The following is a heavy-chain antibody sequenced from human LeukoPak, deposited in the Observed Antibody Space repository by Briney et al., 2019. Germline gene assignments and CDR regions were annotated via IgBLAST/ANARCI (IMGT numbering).Heavy chain of an antibody. J-gene: IGHJ4*02. D-gene: IGHD3-10*01. Sequence: PGGSLRLSCAASGFTFSSYSMNWVRHAPGKGLEWVSSISSSSSYIYYADSVKGRFTISRDNAKNSLYLQMNSLRAEDTAVYYCARDSGTYYYGSGTPYWGQGTLVTVSS. CDR2: ISSSSSYI. CDR3: ARDSGTYYYGSGTPY. CDR1: GFTFSSYS. V-gene: IGHV3-21*01.